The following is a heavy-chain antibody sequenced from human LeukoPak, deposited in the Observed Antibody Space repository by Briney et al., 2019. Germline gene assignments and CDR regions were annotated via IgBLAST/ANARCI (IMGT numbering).Heavy chain of an antibody. V-gene: IGHV3-48*01. Sequence: PGGSLRLSCAASGFTFSSYSMNWVRQAPGKGPEWVSYFNNVDKTIQYADSVKGRFTISSDNAKNSLYLQMNSLRAEDTAVYFCVGDHNYAFDYWGQGTLVTVSS. CDR1: GFTFSSYS. J-gene: IGHJ4*02. CDR2: FNNVDKTI. CDR3: VGDHNYAFDY. D-gene: IGHD5-18*01.